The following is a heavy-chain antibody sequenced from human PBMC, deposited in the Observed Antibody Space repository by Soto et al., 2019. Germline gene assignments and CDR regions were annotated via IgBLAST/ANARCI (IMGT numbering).Heavy chain of an antibody. Sequence: GGSLRLSCVASGFSFDDFVMNWVRQRPGKGLEWVSSVSWNSGAKLYADSVKGRFAISRDSAKKSVYLKMKSLRPDDTAFYYCAKGVATAVQALDYWGQGTLVTVSS. V-gene: IGHV3-9*01. J-gene: IGHJ4*02. D-gene: IGHD2-21*02. CDR2: VSWNSGAK. CDR1: GFSFDDFV. CDR3: AKGVATAVQALDY.